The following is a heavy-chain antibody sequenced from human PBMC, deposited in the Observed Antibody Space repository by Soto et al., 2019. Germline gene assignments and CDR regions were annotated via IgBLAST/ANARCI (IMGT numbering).Heavy chain of an antibody. CDR3: ATRITGSTNYYFGMDV. CDR1: GGTFSSYA. CDR2: IIPIFGTA. D-gene: IGHD1-20*01. J-gene: IGHJ6*02. Sequence: QVQLVQSGAEVKKPGSSVKVSCKASGGTFSSYAINWVRQAPGQGLEWMGGIIPIFGTADYAQKFQGRVTITADEARRRGNMEQRSLRSQDTAVYYCATRITGSTNYYFGMDVWGQGTTVTVSS. V-gene: IGHV1-69*12.